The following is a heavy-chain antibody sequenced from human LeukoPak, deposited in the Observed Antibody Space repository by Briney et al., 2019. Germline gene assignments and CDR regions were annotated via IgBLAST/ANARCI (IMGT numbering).Heavy chain of an antibody. CDR2: IIPILGIA. CDR3: ATKRGLVVVPAEQGNFDY. Sequence: GASVKVSCKASGGTFSSYAISWVRQAPGQGLEWMGRIIPILGIANYAQKFQGRVTMTEGTSTDTAYMELSSLRSEDTAVYYCATKRGLVVVPAEQGNFDYWGQGTLVTVSS. CDR1: GGTFSSYA. V-gene: IGHV1-69*04. D-gene: IGHD2-2*01. J-gene: IGHJ4*02.